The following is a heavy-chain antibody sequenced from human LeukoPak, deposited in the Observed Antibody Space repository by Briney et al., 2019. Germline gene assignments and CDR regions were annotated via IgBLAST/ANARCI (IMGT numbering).Heavy chain of an antibody. CDR2: ISPGDSDT. CDR1: GYIFSNYW. D-gene: IGHD3-10*01. V-gene: IGHV5-51*01. J-gene: IGHJ4*02. Sequence: GESLKISCKRSGYIFSNYWIAWVRQMHGRGLEWMEIISPGDSDTRYSPSFQGQVTISADKSISTAYLQWSSLKASDTAMYYCSRRDYSVSGSYDYWGQGTLVSVSS. CDR3: SRRDYSVSGSYDY.